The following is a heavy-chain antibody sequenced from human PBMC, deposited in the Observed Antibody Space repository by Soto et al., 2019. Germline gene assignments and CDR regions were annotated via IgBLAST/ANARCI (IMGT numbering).Heavy chain of an antibody. Sequence: EVQLLESGGGLVQPGGSLRLSCAASGFTFSSYAMSWVRQAPGKGLEWVSAISGSGGSTYYADSVTGRFTISRDNSKNTLYLQMNSRRAEDTAVYYCAKVVGDILHWPYMDVGGKGTTVTVSS. D-gene: IGHD1-1*01. CDR3: AKVVGDILHWPYMDV. J-gene: IGHJ6*03. V-gene: IGHV3-23*01. CDR2: ISGSGGST. CDR1: GFTFSSYA.